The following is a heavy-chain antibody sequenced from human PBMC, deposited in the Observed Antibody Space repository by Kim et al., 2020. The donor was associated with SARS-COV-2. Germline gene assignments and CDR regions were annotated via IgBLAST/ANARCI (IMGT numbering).Heavy chain of an antibody. J-gene: IGHJ4*02. CDR2: ISGSSDRT. V-gene: IGHV3-23*01. CDR3: AKGTRSAGNALFDY. CDR1: GLTFNSYA. Sequence: GGSLRLSCAASGLTFNSYAMSWVRQAPGKGLEWVSGISGSSDRTYYADSVKGRFTISRDNSKNTLYLQMDSLRAEDTAAYYCAKGTRSAGNALFDYWGQGTLVTVSS.